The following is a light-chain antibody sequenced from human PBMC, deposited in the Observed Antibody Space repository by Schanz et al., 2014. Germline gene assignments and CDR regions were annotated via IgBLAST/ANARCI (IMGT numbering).Light chain of an antibody. J-gene: IGKJ4*01. CDR2: GAS. Sequence: EVVLTQSPATLSLSPGERATLSCRASQTVNTYLAWYQQKPGQAPRLLIYGASTRATGIPARFSGSGSGTEFTLTISSLQSEDFAVYYCQQYNNWPPLTFGGGTKVEIK. V-gene: IGKV3-15*01. CDR1: QTVNTY. CDR3: QQYNNWPPLT.